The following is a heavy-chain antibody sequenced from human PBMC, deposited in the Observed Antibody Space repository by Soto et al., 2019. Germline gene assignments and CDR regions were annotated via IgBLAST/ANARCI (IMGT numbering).Heavy chain of an antibody. CDR2: ISYDGSNK. Sequence: QVQLVESGGVVVQPGRSLRLSCAASGFTFSNYAMHLVRQAPGQVLEWVAVISYDGSNKYYADSVKGRFTISRDNSKNTLYLQMNSLRAEDTAVYYCARDWSNYVGSYYGMDVWGQGTTVTVSS. V-gene: IGHV3-30-3*01. D-gene: IGHD4-4*01. CDR3: ARDWSNYVGSYYGMDV. CDR1: GFTFSNYA. J-gene: IGHJ6*02.